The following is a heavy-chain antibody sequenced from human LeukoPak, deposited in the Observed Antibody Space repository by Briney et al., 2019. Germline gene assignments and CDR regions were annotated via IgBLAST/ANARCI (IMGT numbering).Heavy chain of an antibody. D-gene: IGHD3-10*01. V-gene: IGHV4-59*01. CDR1: GGSISSYY. CDR2: IYYSGST. J-gene: IGHJ4*02. CDR3: ARSITMVRARSIDFDY. Sequence: SETLSLTCTVSGGSISSYYWSWIRQPPGKGLEWIGYIYYSGSTNYNPSLKSRVTISVDTSKNQYSLKLSSVTAADTAVYYCARSITMVRARSIDFDYWGQGTLVTGSS.